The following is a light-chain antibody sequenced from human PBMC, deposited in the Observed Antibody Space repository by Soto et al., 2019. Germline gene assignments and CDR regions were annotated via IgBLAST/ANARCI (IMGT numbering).Light chain of an antibody. CDR2: DVS. Sequence: QSVLTKPASVSGSPGQSITISCTGTSSDVGGYNYVSWYQQHPGKAPKLMIYDVSNRPSGVSNRFSGSKSGNTASLTISWLQAEDEADYYGSSYTSSSTLVFGGGTQLTGL. CDR1: SSDVGGYNY. V-gene: IGLV2-14*01. CDR3: SSYTSSSTLV. J-gene: IGLJ2*01.